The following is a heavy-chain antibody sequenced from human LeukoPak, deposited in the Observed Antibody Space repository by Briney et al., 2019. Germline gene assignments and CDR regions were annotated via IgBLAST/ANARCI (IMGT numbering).Heavy chain of an antibody. J-gene: IGHJ4*02. CDR3: AKAPVTTCSGAYCYPFDY. D-gene: IGHD2-15*01. Sequence: GGSLRLSCAASGFTFSSYAMSWVRQAPGKGLEWVSALSGRGASTYYADSVKGRFTISRDNSKNTLYLQMNSLRAEDAAVYYCAKAPVTTCSGAYCYPFDYWGQGTLVTVSS. CDR1: GFTFSSYA. V-gene: IGHV3-23*01. CDR2: LSGRGAST.